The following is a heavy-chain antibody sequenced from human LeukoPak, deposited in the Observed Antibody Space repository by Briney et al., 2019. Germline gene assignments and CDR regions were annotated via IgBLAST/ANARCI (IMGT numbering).Heavy chain of an antibody. V-gene: IGHV1-69*13. Sequence: GASVKVSCKASGGTFSSYAISWVRQAPGQGLEWMGGIIPIFCTANYAQKFQGRVTITADESTSTAYMELSSLRSEDTAVYYCASQYSSSSEFSFDYWGQGTLVTVSS. CDR3: ASQYSSSSEFSFDY. D-gene: IGHD6-6*01. CDR1: GGTFSSYA. J-gene: IGHJ4*02. CDR2: IIPIFCTA.